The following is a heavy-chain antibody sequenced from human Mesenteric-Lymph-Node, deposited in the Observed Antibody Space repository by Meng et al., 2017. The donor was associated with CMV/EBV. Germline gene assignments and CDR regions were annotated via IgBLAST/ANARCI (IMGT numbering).Heavy chain of an antibody. J-gene: IGHJ4*02. D-gene: IGHD6-13*01. Sequence: CKASGGTFSSYAIAWVRQAPGQGLECVGEIIPVFGTVNYAQKFQGRVTITADESTSTAYMELSSLRSEDTAVYYCARSISAAGAFDYWGQGTPVTVSS. CDR3: ARSISAAGAFDY. V-gene: IGHV1-69*01. CDR2: IIPVFGTV. CDR1: GGTFSSYA.